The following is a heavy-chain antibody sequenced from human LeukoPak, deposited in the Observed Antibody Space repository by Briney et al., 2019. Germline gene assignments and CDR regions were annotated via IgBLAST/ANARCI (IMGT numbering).Heavy chain of an antibody. D-gene: IGHD3-22*01. J-gene: IGHJ4*02. Sequence: PGGSLRLSCAASGFTFSSYSMNWVRQAPGKGLEWVSSISSSSSYIYYADSVKVRFTISRDNAKNSLYLQMNSLRAEDTAVYYCARDPVSGKDYYDSSGYYFFDYWGQGTLVTVSS. CDR2: ISSSSSYI. CDR1: GFTFSSYS. V-gene: IGHV3-21*01. CDR3: ARDPVSGKDYYDSSGYYFFDY.